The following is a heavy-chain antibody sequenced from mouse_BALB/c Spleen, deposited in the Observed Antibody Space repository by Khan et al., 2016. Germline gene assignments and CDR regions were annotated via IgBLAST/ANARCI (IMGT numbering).Heavy chain of an antibody. V-gene: IGHV1-77*01. D-gene: IGHD2-3*01. CDR3: ARGLYDGYF. J-gene: IGHJ2*01. Sequence: VQLQESGPELVKPGASVKMSCKASVYTITDYVITWVKQRTGQGLEWIGEIFPGSGSTYYHENFKGKATLTADKSSNTVYMQVSSLTSEDSAVYFCARGLYDGYFWGQGTTLTVSS. CDR1: VYTITDYV. CDR2: IFPGSGST.